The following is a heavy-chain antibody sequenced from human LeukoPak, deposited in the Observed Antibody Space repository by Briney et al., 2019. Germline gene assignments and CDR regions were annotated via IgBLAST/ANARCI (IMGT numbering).Heavy chain of an antibody. CDR2: INHSGST. CDR1: GGSFSGYY. D-gene: IGHD3-22*01. J-gene: IGHJ4*02. CDR3: ARRSGGSGYYDY. Sequence: SETLSLTCAVYGGSFSGYYWSWIRQPPGKGLEWIGEINHSGSTNYNPSLKSRVTISVDTSRNQFSLKLSSVTAADTAVYYCARRSGGSGYYDYWGQGTLVTVSS. V-gene: IGHV4-34*01.